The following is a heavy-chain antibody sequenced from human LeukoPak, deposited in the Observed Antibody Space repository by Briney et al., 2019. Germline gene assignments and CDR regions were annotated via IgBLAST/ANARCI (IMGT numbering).Heavy chain of an antibody. CDR2: IYTSGYT. V-gene: IGHV4-61*02. CDR1: GGSISSGSYY. J-gene: IGHJ4*02. Sequence: SQTLSLTCTVSGGSISSGSYYWSWIRQPAGKGLEWIGRIYTSGYTNYNPSLKSRVTISVDTSKNQFSLKLSSVTAADTAVYYCARDQWDFWSGYYGGFDYWGQGTLVTVSS. CDR3: ARDQWDFWSGYYGGFDY. D-gene: IGHD3-3*01.